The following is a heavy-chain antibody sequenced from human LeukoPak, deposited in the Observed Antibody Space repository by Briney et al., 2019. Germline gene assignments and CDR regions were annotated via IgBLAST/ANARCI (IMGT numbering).Heavy chain of an antibody. V-gene: IGHV4-4*07. D-gene: IGHD3-22*01. CDR2: IYTSGST. Sequence: SETLSLTCTVSGGSISSYYWSWIRQPAGKGLEWIGRIYTSGSTNYNPSLKSRVTMSVDTSENQFSLKLSSVTAADTAVYYCARGPQHTSYYYDSSGFRNWFDPWGQGTLVTVSS. J-gene: IGHJ5*02. CDR1: GGSISSYY. CDR3: ARGPQHTSYYYDSSGFRNWFDP.